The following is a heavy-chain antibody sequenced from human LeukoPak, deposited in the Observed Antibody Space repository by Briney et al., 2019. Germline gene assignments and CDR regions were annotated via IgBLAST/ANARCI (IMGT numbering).Heavy chain of an antibody. CDR2: IYYSGST. Sequence: SETLSLTCAVSGYFISSGYYWGWIRQPPGKGLEWIGSIYYSGSTYYNPSLKSRVTISVDTSKNQFSLKLNSVTAADTAVYYCARVLMDRSGCIDYWGQGTLVIVSS. CDR3: ARVLMDRSGCIDY. D-gene: IGHD6-19*01. V-gene: IGHV4-38-2*01. J-gene: IGHJ4*02. CDR1: GYFISSGYY.